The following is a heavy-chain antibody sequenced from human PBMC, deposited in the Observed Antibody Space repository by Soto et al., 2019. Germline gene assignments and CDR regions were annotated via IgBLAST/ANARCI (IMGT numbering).Heavy chain of an antibody. V-gene: IGHV1-2*02. Sequence: VQLAQSGAEVKKPGASVKVSCKTSGDSFNDYYIHWVRQAPGQGLEWMGWINPNGGATKYARKFQGRVTVTRDKSIRTVYMDLSSLRSDDTAVYYCARERGGATTTLDYYYVHMDVWGKGTTVTVSS. J-gene: IGHJ6*03. D-gene: IGHD5-12*01. CDR1: GDSFNDYY. CDR2: INPNGGAT. CDR3: ARERGGATTTLDYYYVHMDV.